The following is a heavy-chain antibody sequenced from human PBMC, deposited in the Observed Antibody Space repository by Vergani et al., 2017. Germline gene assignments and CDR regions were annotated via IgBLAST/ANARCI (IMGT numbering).Heavy chain of an antibody. J-gene: IGHJ3*02. CDR3: AKVGRSEVAGTLGDFDI. CDR1: GFTFIMHA. D-gene: IGHD6-19*01. Sequence: EVQLLESGGDLVQPGGSLRLSCAASGFTFIMHAMSWVRQAPGKGLEWVSTLSASDRRTHYADSVKGRFTISRDNSKNTLFLHMNSLRPEDTAVYYCAKVGRSEVAGTLGDFDIWGQGTMVTVSS. V-gene: IGHV3-23*01. CDR2: LSASDRRT.